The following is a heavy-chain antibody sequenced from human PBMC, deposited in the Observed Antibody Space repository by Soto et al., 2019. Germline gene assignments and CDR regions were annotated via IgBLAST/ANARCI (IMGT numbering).Heavy chain of an antibody. V-gene: IGHV4-59*01. CDR1: GGSISSYY. D-gene: IGHD3-9*01. Sequence: LSLTCTVSGGSISSYYWSWIRQPPGKGLEWIGYIYYSGSTNYNPSLKSRDTISVDTSKNQFSLKLSSVTAADTAVYYCARTPYDILTGYYVDYWGQGTLVTVSS. CDR3: ARTPYDILTGYYVDY. CDR2: IYYSGST. J-gene: IGHJ4*02.